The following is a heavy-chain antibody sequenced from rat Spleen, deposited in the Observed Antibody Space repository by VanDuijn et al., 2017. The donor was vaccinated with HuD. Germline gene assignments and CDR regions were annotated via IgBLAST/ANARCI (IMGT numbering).Heavy chain of an antibody. CDR1: GFTFSDYY. J-gene: IGHJ3*01. D-gene: IGHD1-2*01. V-gene: IGHV5-29*01. Sequence: EVQLVESDGGLVQPGRSLELSCAASGFTFSDYYMAWVRQAPTKGLEWVATISYDGSSTYYRDSVKGRFTISRDNAKSTLYLQMDSLRSEDTATYYCTRHFSPADYYSSFPVLYWGQGTLVTVSS. CDR3: TRHFSPADYYSSFPVLY. CDR2: ISYDGSST.